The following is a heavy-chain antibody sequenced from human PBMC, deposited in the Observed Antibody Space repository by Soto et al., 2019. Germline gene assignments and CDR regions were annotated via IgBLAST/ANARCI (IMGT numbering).Heavy chain of an antibody. J-gene: IGHJ4*02. CDR3: ASLQEDAYGDYVDY. V-gene: IGHV1-69*02. CDR2: IIPILGIA. Sequence: QVQLVQSGAEVKKPGSSVKVSCKASGGTFSSYTISWVRQAPGQGLEWMGRIIPILGIANYAQKFQGRVTITADKSTSTAYMELSSLRSEDTAVYYCASLQEDAYGDYVDYWGQGTLVTVSS. D-gene: IGHD4-17*01. CDR1: GGTFSSYT.